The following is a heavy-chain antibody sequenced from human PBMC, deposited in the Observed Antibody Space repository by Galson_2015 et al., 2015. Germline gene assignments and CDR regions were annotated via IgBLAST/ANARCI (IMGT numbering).Heavy chain of an antibody. Sequence: SLRLSCAASEFTFSSYPMHWVRQAPGKGLEWVAVISYDGSSKYYADSVKGRFTISRDKSRNTLYLQMNSLRAEDTAVYYCARDRVQMATRGFSAFEMWGQGTMVSVSS. D-gene: IGHD5-24*01. V-gene: IGHV3-30-3*01. CDR3: ARDRVQMATRGFSAFEM. CDR1: EFTFSSYP. J-gene: IGHJ3*02. CDR2: ISYDGSSK.